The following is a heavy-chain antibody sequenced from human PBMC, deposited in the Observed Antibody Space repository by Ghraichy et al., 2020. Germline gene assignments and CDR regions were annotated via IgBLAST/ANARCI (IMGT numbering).Heavy chain of an antibody. CDR1: GYTFTSYA. CDR2: INAGNGNT. V-gene: IGHV1-3*01. CDR3: ARVILGYCSSTSCHPYFDY. D-gene: IGHD2-2*01. J-gene: IGHJ4*02. Sequence: ASVKVSCKASGYTFTSYAMHWVRQAPGQRLEWMGWINAGNGNTKYSQKFQGRVTITRDTSASTAYMELSSLRSEDTAVYYCARVILGYCSSTSCHPYFDYWGQGTLVTVSS.